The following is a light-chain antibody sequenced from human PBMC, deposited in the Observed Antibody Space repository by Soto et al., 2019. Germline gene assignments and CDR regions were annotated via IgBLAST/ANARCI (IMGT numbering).Light chain of an antibody. CDR3: QHRMNWPLT. CDR2: DAS. CDR1: QAVSSY. J-gene: IGKJ5*01. V-gene: IGKV3-11*01. Sequence: EIALTQAPATLSLSPGERATLSCRASQAVSSYLLWYQQKPGQAPRLLIYDASSRATGVPARFAGSGSETDFTLTISSLEPEDFAVYYCQHRMNWPLTFGQGTRPAIK.